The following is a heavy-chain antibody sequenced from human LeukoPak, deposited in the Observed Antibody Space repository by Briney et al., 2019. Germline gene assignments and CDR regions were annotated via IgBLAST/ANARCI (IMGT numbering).Heavy chain of an antibody. V-gene: IGHV3-21*04. J-gene: IGHJ4*02. CDR1: GFTFSSYS. CDR3: AKVRSGWYGIDY. D-gene: IGHD6-19*01. Sequence: GGSLRLSCAASGFTFSSYSMYWVRQAPGKGLEWVSSISSSSSYIYYADSVKGRFTISRDNAKNSLYLQMNNLRAEDTAVYYCAKVRSGWYGIDYWGQGTLVTVSS. CDR2: ISSSSSYI.